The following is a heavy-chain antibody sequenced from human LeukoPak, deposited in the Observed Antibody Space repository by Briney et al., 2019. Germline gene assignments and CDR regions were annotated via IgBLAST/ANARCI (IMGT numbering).Heavy chain of an antibody. D-gene: IGHD3-22*01. CDR1: GFTFSSYS. Sequence: GGSLRLSCAASGFTFSSYSMNWVRQASGKGLEWVSSISSSSSYIYYADSVKGRFTISRDNAKNSLYLQMNSLRAEDTAVYYCARDLARITMIVVVTEDAFDIWGQGTMVTVSS. CDR3: ARDLARITMIVVVTEDAFDI. V-gene: IGHV3-21*01. J-gene: IGHJ3*02. CDR2: ISSSSSYI.